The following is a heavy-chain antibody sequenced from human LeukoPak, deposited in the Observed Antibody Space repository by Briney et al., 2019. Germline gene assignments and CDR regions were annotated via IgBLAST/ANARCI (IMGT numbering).Heavy chain of an antibody. J-gene: IGHJ3*02. CDR1: GFTFSSYA. CDR2: ISGSGGST. CDR3: AKWMVRGVISRNDAFDI. D-gene: IGHD3-10*01. V-gene: IGHV3-23*01. Sequence: PGGSLRLSCATSGFTFSSYAMSWVRQAPGKGLEWLSSISGSGGSTSHADSVKGRFTISRDNSKNTMYLQMNSLRAEDTAVYYCAKWMVRGVISRNDAFDIWGQGTMVTVSS.